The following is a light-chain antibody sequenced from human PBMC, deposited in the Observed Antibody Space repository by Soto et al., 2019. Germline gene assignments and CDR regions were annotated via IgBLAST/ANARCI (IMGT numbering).Light chain of an antibody. Sequence: EIVLTQSPGFLSLSPGERATLSCRASQSVDSSFFAWYQQKPGQAPRLLIYGASKRATGIPDRFSGSGSGTDFTLTISRLEPDDFEVYYCQQYVSSVTFGQGTKVEIK. CDR3: QQYVSSVT. V-gene: IGKV3-20*01. CDR2: GAS. CDR1: QSVDSSF. J-gene: IGKJ1*01.